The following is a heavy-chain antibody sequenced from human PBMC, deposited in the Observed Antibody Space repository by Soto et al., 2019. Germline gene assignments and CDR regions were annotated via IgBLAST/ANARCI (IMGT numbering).Heavy chain of an antibody. CDR2: MRQDGREE. CDR1: GFTVRSYW. D-gene: IGHD2-21*01. J-gene: IGHJ4*02. Sequence: GSLRRSCAASGFTVRSYWMSWGRQTPGKGPEWVATMRQDGREEHYVDFVKGRFTISRDNAKSSLYLQMNSLRAEDTAVYYCVRGCGSENCPYYFDCWGQGTPVTVS. V-gene: IGHV3-7*01. CDR3: VRGCGSENCPYYFDC.